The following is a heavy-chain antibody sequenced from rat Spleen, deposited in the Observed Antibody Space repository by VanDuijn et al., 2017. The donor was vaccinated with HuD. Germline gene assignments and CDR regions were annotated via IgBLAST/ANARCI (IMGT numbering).Heavy chain of an antibody. V-gene: IGHV1-43*01. CDR2: INTGSGGT. Sequence: QVQLQQSGAELAKPGSSVKISCKASGYTFTSYYISWIKQTTGQGLEYIGYINTGSGGTNHNEKFKGKATLTVDKSSSTAFMQLSSLTPDDTAVYYCARSTYYGYTYVYFDYWGQGVMVTVSS. CDR3: ARSTYYGYTYVYFDY. J-gene: IGHJ2*01. CDR1: GYTFTSYY. D-gene: IGHD1-9*01.